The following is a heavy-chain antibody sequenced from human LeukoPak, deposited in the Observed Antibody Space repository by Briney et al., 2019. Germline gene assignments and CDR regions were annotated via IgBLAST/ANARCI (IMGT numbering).Heavy chain of an antibody. Sequence: SETLSLTCTVSGGSISSYYWSWIRQPPGKGLEWIGYIYYSGSTNYNPSLKSRVTISVDTSKNQFSLKLSSVTAADTAVYYCASLDYYGSGSFDYWGQGTLVTVSS. CDR1: GGSISSYY. CDR3: ASLDYYGSGSFDY. V-gene: IGHV4-59*01. D-gene: IGHD3-10*01. J-gene: IGHJ4*02. CDR2: IYYSGST.